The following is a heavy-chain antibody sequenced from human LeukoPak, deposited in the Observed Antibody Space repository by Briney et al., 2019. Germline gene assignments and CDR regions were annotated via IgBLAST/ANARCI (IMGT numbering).Heavy chain of an antibody. D-gene: IGHD1-26*01. Sequence: GGSLRLSCAASGFAVSSNHMNWVRQAPGKGLEWVSVVFNGGSTYYADSVKGRFTISRDNSKNTLYLQMNSLRTEDTAVYYCATSIVGLTYDEHFQHWGQGTLVTVSS. CDR2: VFNGGST. CDR3: ATSIVGLTYDEHFQH. J-gene: IGHJ1*01. V-gene: IGHV3-53*01. CDR1: GFAVSSNH.